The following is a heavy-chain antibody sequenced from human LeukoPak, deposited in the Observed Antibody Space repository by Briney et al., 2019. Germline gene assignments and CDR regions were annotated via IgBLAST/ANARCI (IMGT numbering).Heavy chain of an antibody. J-gene: IGHJ3*02. Sequence: GGSLRLSCAASGFTFSSYSMNWVRQAPGKGLEWVSSISSSSSYIYYADSVKGRFTISRDNAKNSLYLQMNSLRAEDTAVYYCARVHSGYDLDDAFDIWGQGTMVAVSS. CDR2: ISSSSSYI. CDR3: ARVHSGYDLDDAFDI. CDR1: GFTFSSYS. V-gene: IGHV3-21*01. D-gene: IGHD5-12*01.